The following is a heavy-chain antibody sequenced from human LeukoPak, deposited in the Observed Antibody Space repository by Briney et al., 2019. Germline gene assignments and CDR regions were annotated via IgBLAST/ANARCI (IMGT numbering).Heavy chain of an antibody. CDR3: ARDSIAVAGRRPDY. D-gene: IGHD6-19*01. V-gene: IGHV1-69*05. CDR2: IIPIFGTA. CDR1: GGTFSSYA. Sequence: SVKVSCKASGGTFSSYAISWVRQAPGQGLEWMGGIIPIFGTANYAQKFQGRVTMTTDTSTSTAYMELRSLRSDDTAVYYCARDSIAVAGRRPDYWGQGTLVTVSS. J-gene: IGHJ4*02.